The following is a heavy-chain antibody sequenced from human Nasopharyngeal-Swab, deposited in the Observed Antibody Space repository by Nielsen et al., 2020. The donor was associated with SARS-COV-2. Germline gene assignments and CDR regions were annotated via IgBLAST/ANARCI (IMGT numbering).Heavy chain of an antibody. J-gene: IGHJ4*02. V-gene: IGHV3-9*01. CDR1: GFTFDDYA. Sequence: GGSLRLSCAASGFTFDDYAMHWVRQAPGKGLEWVSGISWNSGSIGYADSVKGRFTISRDNAKNSLYLQMNSLRAEDTAVYYCARDPAEGFLEWLGGGWGQGTLVTVSS. CDR2: ISWNSGSI. D-gene: IGHD3-3*01. CDR3: ARDPAEGFLEWLGGG.